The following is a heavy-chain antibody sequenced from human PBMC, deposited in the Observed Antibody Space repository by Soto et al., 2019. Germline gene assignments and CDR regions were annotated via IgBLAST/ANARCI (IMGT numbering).Heavy chain of an antibody. CDR1: GGSFSGYY. CDR2: INHSGST. D-gene: IGHD2-8*01. CDR3: ARGSIVLMVYATQSYNWFDP. V-gene: IGHV4-34*01. J-gene: IGHJ5*02. Sequence: PSETLSLTCAVYGGSFSGYYWSWIRQPPGKGLEWIGEINHSGSTNYNPSLKSRVTISVDTSKNQFSLKLSSVTAADTAVYYCARGSIVLMVYATQSYNWFDPWGQGTLVTVSS.